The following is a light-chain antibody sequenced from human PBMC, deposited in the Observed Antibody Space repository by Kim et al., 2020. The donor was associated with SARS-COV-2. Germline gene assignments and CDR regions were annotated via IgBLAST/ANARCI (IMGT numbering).Light chain of an antibody. CDR1: QSVSGRD. Sequence: EIVLTQSPGTLSLSPGERATLSCTASQSVSGRDLAWYQQKPGQAPRLLIYATSSRATGTPDRFNGSGYGTDFTLTISRLEPEDFAVYYCQHYGTSLWTFGQGTRVEVK. CDR2: ATS. J-gene: IGKJ1*01. V-gene: IGKV3-20*01. CDR3: QHYGTSLWT.